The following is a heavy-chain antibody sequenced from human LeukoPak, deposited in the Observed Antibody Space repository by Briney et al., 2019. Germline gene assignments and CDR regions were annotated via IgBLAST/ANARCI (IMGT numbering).Heavy chain of an antibody. CDR2: ISSNGGST. J-gene: IGHJ3*02. CDR3: ARAGYCGGDCYSVSPHAFDI. V-gene: IGHV3-64*01. D-gene: IGHD2-21*02. CDR1: GFTFSSYA. Sequence: GSLRLSCAASGFTFSSYAMHWVRQAPGKGLEYVSAISSNGGSTYYANSVKGRFTISRDNSKNTLYLQMGSLRAEDMAVYYCARAGYCGGDCYSVSPHAFDIWGQGTMVTVSS.